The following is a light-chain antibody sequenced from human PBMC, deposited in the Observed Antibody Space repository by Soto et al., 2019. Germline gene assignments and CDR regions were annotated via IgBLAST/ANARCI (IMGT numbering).Light chain of an antibody. CDR3: QQLNSYPLS. J-gene: IGKJ4*01. V-gene: IGKV1-9*01. CDR1: QGISSY. CDR2: AAS. Sequence: DIQLTQSPSFLSASVGDRVTITCRASQGISSYLAWYQQKPGKAPKLLISAASTLQSGVPSRFSGSGSGTEFTLTISSLQPEDFGTYYCQQLNSYPLSFGGGTKVEIK.